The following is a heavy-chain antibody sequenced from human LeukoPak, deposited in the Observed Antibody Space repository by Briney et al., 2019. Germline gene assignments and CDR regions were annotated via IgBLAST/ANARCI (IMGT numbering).Heavy chain of an antibody. D-gene: IGHD6-13*01. V-gene: IGHV4-59*01. CDR1: GDTISSYY. CDR3: ATNAGQQLLPDYYYYGMDV. CDR2: IYYSGST. J-gene: IGHJ6*02. Sequence: SETLSLTCNVSGDTISSYYWSWIRQPPGQGLEWIGYIYYSGSTNYNPSLKSRVTITVDSTKKHFSLKLISVTAADTAVYYCATNAGQQLLPDYYYYGMDVWGQGTTVTVSS.